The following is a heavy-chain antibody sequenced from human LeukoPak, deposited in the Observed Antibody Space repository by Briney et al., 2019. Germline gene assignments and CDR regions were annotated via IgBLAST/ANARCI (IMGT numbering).Heavy chain of an antibody. Sequence: SETLSLTCTVSGGSVSSGSYYWSWIRPPPGKGLEWIGYIYYSGSTNHNPSLKRRVTISVDTSKNQFSLKLSSVTAADTAVYYCAGEGNYYDSGTYYGDAFDIWGQGSMVIVSS. CDR3: AGEGNYYDSGTYYGDAFDI. D-gene: IGHD3-10*01. V-gene: IGHV4-61*01. CDR2: IYYSGST. CDR1: GGSVSSGSYY. J-gene: IGHJ3*02.